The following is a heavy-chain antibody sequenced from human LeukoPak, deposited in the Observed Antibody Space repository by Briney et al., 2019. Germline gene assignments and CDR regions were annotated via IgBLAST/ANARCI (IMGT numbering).Heavy chain of an antibody. CDR1: GGSISSYY. Sequence: SETLSLTCTVSGGSISSYYWSWIRQPAGKGLEWIGRIYTSGSTNYNPSLKSRVTMSVDTSKNQFSLKLSSVTAADTAVYYCARDQDYGDYENWYFDLWGRGTLVTVS. CDR3: ARDQDYGDYENWYFDL. J-gene: IGHJ2*01. V-gene: IGHV4-4*07. D-gene: IGHD4-17*01. CDR2: IYTSGST.